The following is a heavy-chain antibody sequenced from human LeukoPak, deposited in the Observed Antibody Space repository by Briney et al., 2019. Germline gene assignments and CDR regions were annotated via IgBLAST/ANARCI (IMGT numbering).Heavy chain of an antibody. CDR1: GFTFSRYA. D-gene: IGHD3-22*01. CDR2: ISGSGGST. CDR3: ARDSYYYDSSGSLDY. V-gene: IGHV3-23*01. Sequence: GGSLRLSCAASGFTFSRYAMSWVRQATGKGLEWVSAISGSGGSTYYADSVKGRFTISRDNSKNTLYLQMNSLRAEDTAVYYCARDSYYYDSSGSLDYWGQGTLVTVSS. J-gene: IGHJ4*02.